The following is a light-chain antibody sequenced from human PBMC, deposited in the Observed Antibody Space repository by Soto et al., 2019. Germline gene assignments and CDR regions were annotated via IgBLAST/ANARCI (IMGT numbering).Light chain of an antibody. CDR1: QSVSSY. CDR3: QQRSNWIT. CDR2: DAS. Sequence: PGERATLSCRASQSVSSYLAWYQQKPGQAPRLLIYDASNRATGIPARFSGSGSGTDFTLTISSLEPEDFAVYFCQQRSNWITFGQGTRLEIK. V-gene: IGKV3-11*01. J-gene: IGKJ5*01.